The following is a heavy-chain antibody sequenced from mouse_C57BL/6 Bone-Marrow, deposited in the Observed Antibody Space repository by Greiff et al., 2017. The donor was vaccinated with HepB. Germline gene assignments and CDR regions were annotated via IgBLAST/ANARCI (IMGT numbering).Heavy chain of an antibody. D-gene: IGHD3-2*02. CDR1: GFSLTSYG. J-gene: IGHJ3*01. V-gene: IGHV2-2*01. CDR2: IWSGGST. CDR3: ARQLRLRPFAY. Sequence: VKLMESGPGLVQPSQSLSITCTVSGFSLTSYGVHWVRQSPGKGLEWLGVIWSGGSTDYNAAFISRLSISKDNSKCQVFFKMSSLQADDTAIYYCARQLRLRPFAYWGQGTLVTVSA.